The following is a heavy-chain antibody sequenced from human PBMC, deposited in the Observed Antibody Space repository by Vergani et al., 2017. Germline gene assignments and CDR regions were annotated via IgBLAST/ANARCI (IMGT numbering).Heavy chain of an antibody. CDR2: IYYSGST. D-gene: IGHD2-8*02. Sequence: QVQLQESGPGLVKPSETLSLTCTVSGGSISSYYWSWIRQPPGKGLEWIGYIYYSGSTNYNPSLKSRVTISVDTSKNQFSLKLSSVTAADTAVYYCARDTGGGDGIDYWGQGTLVTVSS. J-gene: IGHJ4*02. CDR1: GGSISSYY. CDR3: ARDTGGGDGIDY. V-gene: IGHV4-59*01.